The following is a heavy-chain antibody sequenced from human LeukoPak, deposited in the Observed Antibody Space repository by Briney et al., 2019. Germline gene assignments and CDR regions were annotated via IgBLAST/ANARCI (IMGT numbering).Heavy chain of an antibody. CDR1: GYSFTSYG. V-gene: IGHV1-18*01. CDR3: ARVSGSYRQYYFDY. D-gene: IGHD3-10*01. Sequence: ASVKVSCKASGYSFTSYGISWVRQAPGQGLEWMGWISAYNGNTNYAQKLQGRVTMTTDTSTSTVYMELRSLRSDDTAVYYCARVSGSYRQYYFDYWGQGTLVTVSS. CDR2: ISAYNGNT. J-gene: IGHJ4*02.